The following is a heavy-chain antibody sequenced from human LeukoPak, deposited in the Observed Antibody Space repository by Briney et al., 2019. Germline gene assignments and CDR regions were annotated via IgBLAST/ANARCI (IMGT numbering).Heavy chain of an antibody. V-gene: IGHV6-1*01. Sequence: SQTLSLTCAISGDSVSSNSAAWNWIRQSPSRGLEWLGRTYYRSKWYNDYAVSVKSRITINPDTSKNQFSLQLNSVTPEDTAVYYCARESITMIVVDTQHPGFDYWGQGTLVTVSS. CDR1: GDSVSSNSAA. CDR3: ARESITMIVVDTQHPGFDY. CDR2: TYYRSKWYN. J-gene: IGHJ4*02. D-gene: IGHD3-22*01.